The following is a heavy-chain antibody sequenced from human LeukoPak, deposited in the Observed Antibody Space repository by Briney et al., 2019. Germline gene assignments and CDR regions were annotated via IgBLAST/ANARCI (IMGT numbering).Heavy chain of an antibody. CDR1: GFTFSSYW. Sequence: PGGSLRLSCAASGFTFSSYWMSWIRQPPGKGLEWIGSIYYSGSTYYNPSLKSRVTISVDTSKNQFSLKLSSVTAADTAVYYCARATGSYHDSFDIWGQGTMVTVSS. CDR2: IYYSGST. CDR3: ARATGSYHDSFDI. D-gene: IGHD3-10*01. V-gene: IGHV4-39*01. J-gene: IGHJ3*02.